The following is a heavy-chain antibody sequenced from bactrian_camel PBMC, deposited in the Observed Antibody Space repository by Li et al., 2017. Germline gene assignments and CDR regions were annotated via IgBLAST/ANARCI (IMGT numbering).Heavy chain of an antibody. Sequence: HVQLVESGGGSVQAGESLRLSCVPSGYTFGSYCMAWFRQVAGNEREGVAAIGKDGRTTYGDSQRGRFTISKDNAKETLYLDMNNLRPEDTATYFCVSQDNTDYAWYWG. CDR1: GYTFGSYC. CDR2: IGKDGRT. CDR3: VSQDNTDYAWY. J-gene: IGHJ4*01. V-gene: IGHV3S55*01. D-gene: IGHD4*01.